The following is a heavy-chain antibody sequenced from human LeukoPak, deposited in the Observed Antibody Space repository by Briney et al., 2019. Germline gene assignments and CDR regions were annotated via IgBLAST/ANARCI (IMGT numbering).Heavy chain of an antibody. J-gene: IGHJ4*02. D-gene: IGHD7-27*01. V-gene: IGHV3-49*04. CDR3: TGVGLTGDHYYFVY. CDR2: IRSKAYGGTT. CDR1: GFIFGDYA. Sequence: GGSLRLSCTASGFIFGDYAMSWVRQAPGKGLEWVGFIRSKAYGGTTEYAASVKGRFTISRDDSKSIAYLQMNSLKTEDTAVYYCTGVGLTGDHYYFVYWGQGTLVTVSS.